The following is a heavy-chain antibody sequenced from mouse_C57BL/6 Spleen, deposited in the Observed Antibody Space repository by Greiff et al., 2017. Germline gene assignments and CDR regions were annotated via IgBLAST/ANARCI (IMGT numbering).Heavy chain of an antibody. J-gene: IGHJ2*01. CDR1: GYTFTDYN. D-gene: IGHD2-5*01. CDR2: INPNNGGT. V-gene: IGHV1-22*01. CDR3: ANPYYSNYFDY. Sequence: VQLQQSGPELVKPGASVKMSCKASGYTFTDYNMHWVKQSHGKSLEWIGYINPNNGGTSYNQKFKGKATLTVNKSSSTAYMELRSLTSEDSAVYYCANPYYSNYFDYWGQGTTLTVSS.